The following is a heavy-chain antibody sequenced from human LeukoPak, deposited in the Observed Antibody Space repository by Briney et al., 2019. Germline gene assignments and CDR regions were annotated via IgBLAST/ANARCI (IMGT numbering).Heavy chain of an antibody. CDR3: AREVLWSYGMDV. CDR1: GFTFSSYS. Sequence: GGSLRLSCAASGFTFSSYSMNWVRQAPGKGLEWVSSITSSNNYIYYADSMKGRFTISRDNAKNSLYLQMNSLRAEDTAVYYCAREVLWSYGMDVWGQGTTVTVSS. D-gene: IGHD3-10*01. V-gene: IGHV3-21*04. J-gene: IGHJ6*02. CDR2: ITSSNNYI.